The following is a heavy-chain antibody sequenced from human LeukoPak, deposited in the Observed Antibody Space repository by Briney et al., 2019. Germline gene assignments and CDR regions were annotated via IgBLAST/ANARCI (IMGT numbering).Heavy chain of an antibody. CDR2: ISSSGSTI. CDR3: ARGITMVRDYGMDV. CDR1: GFTFSSYE. J-gene: IGHJ6*04. D-gene: IGHD3-10*01. V-gene: IGHV3-48*03. Sequence: PGGSLRLSCAASGFTFSSYEMNWVRQAPGKGLEWASYISSSGSTIYYADSVKGRFTISRDNAKNSLYLQMNSLRAEDTAVYYCARGITMVRDYGMDVWGKGTTVTVSS.